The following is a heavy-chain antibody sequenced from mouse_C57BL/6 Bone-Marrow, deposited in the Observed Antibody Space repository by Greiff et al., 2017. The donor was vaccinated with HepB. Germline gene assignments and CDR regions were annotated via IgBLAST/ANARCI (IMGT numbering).Heavy chain of an antibody. CDR1: GYTFTSYG. D-gene: IGHD1-1*01. Sequence: VQLQQSGAELARPGASVKLSCKASGYTFTSYGISWVKQRTGQGLEWIGEIYPRSGNTYYNEKFKGKATLTADKSSSTAYMELRSLTSEDSAVYFCAREEYYYGSSEDYFDYWAQGTTLTVSS. J-gene: IGHJ2*01. CDR3: AREEYYYGSSEDYFDY. CDR2: IYPRSGNT. V-gene: IGHV1-81*01.